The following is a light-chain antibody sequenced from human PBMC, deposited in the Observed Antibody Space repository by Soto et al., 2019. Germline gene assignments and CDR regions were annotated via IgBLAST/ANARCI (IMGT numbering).Light chain of an antibody. CDR2: ATS. CDR3: QQGYTSRWT. V-gene: IGKV1-39*01. CDR1: QYIRSY. J-gene: IGKJ1*01. Sequence: DIQMTQSPSSLSASVGDRVTITCRAGQYIRSYLNWYQQKPGKAPQLLIYATSFLQIGVPSRFSASGSGTDFSLVITDLQLEDSATYYCQQGYTSRWTSGQGTKVEI.